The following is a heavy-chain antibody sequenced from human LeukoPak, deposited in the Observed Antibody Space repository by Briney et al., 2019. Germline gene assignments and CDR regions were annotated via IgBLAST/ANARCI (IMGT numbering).Heavy chain of an antibody. D-gene: IGHD4-17*01. CDR2: IRSKTNSYAT. CDR1: GFTFSGSA. CDR3: TSRSYSSVTRDY. J-gene: IGHJ4*02. Sequence: GGSLRLSCAAWGFTFSGSAMHGVRQATGKGREGVGCIRSKTNSYATAYAASVKGRFTISRDDSKNTAYLQMNSLKTEDTAVYYCTSRSYSSVTRDYWGQGTLVTVSS. V-gene: IGHV3-73*01.